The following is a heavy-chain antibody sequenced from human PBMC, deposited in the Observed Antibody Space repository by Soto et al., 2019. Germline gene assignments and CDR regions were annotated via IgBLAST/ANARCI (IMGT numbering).Heavy chain of an antibody. D-gene: IGHD4-17*01. CDR1: GGSISSSSYY. V-gene: IGHV4-39*01. CDR2: IYYSGST. Sequence: QLQLQESGPGLVKPSETLSLTCTVSGGSISSSSYYWGWIRQPPGKGLEWIGSIYYSGSTYYNPSLKSRVPISVDTSKNQCSLKLSSVTAADTAVYYCARGFPTVVTVDSWGQGTLVTVSS. J-gene: IGHJ4*02. CDR3: ARGFPTVVTVDS.